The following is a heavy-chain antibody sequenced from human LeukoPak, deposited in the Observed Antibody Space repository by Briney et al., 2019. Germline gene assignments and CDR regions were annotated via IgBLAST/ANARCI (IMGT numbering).Heavy chain of an antibody. CDR1: GGSISSYY. V-gene: IGHV4-59*01. J-gene: IGHJ5*02. CDR3: ARDTHDNWFDP. Sequence: SETLSLTYTVSGGSISSYYWSWIRQPPGKGLEWIGYIYYSGSTNYNPSLKSRVTISVDTSKNQFSLKLSSVTAADTAVYYCARDTHDNWFDPWGQGTLVTVSS. CDR2: IYYSGST.